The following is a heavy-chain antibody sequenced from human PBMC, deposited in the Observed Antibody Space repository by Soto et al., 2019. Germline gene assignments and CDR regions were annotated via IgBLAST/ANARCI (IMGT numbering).Heavy chain of an antibody. CDR3: ARDMGDGYNSLDY. V-gene: IGHV4-31*03. CDR1: GGSISSGGYY. D-gene: IGHD1-1*01. Sequence: SETLSLTCTVSGGSISSGGYYWSWIRQHPGKGLEWIGYIYYSGSTYYNPSLKSRVTISVDTSKNQFPLKLSSVTAADTAVYYCARDMGDGYNSLDYWGQGTLVTVSS. J-gene: IGHJ4*02. CDR2: IYYSGST.